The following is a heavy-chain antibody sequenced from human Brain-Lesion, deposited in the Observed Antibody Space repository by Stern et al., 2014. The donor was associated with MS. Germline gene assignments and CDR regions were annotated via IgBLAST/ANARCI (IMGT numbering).Heavy chain of an antibody. CDR1: GFTFSNYW. CDR2: VNNDGRRT. V-gene: IGHV3-74*02. J-gene: IGHJ5*01. Sequence: EVQLVQSGGGLVQPGGSLRLSCAASGFTFSNYWMHWVRQAPGKGLVWVSRVNNDGRRTSYADSVKDRFTMSQDNAKNTLYLQMNSLRVEDTAIYYCARGERWFDSWGQGTLVTVSS. CDR3: ARGERWFDS. D-gene: IGHD3-10*01.